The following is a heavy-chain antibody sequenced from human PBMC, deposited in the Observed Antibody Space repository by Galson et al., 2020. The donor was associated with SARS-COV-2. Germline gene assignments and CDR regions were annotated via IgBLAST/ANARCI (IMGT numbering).Heavy chain of an antibody. CDR2: ISSRSTYI. Sequence: NSGGSLRLSCAASGFTINTYNINWVRQAPGKGLEWVSTISSRSTYIYYADAVKGRFTISRDNAKNSLYLQMNSLRAADTAVYYCARGGGSDFDYWGQGTLVTVSS. V-gene: IGHV3-21*01. CDR1: GFTINTYN. D-gene: IGHD3-16*01. J-gene: IGHJ4*02. CDR3: ARGGGSDFDY.